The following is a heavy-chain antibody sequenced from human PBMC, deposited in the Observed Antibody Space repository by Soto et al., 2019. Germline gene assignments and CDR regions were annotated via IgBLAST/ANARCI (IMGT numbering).Heavy chain of an antibody. Sequence: SETLSLTCAVSGGSISSNNWWSWVRQAPGKGLEWIGEIHHRDSTKYNPSLKSRVTMSVDTSKNQFSLKLSSVTAADTAVYYCASLWNFFDFWGQGALVTVSS. J-gene: IGHJ4*02. CDR1: GGSISSNNW. CDR3: ASLWNFFDF. CDR2: IHHRDST. V-gene: IGHV4-4*02. D-gene: IGHD2-21*01.